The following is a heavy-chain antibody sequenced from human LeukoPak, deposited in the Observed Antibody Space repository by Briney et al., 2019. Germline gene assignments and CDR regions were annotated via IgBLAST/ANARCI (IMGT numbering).Heavy chain of an antibody. CDR2: IYTSGST. D-gene: IGHD3-10*01. CDR1: GGSISSYY. CDR3: AREDRWFGELYAFDI. V-gene: IGHV4-4*07. Sequence: SETLSLTCTVSGGSISSYYWSWIRQPAGKGLEWIGRIYTSGSTNYNPSLKSRVTMSVDTSKNQFSLKLSSVTAADTAVYYCAREDRWFGELYAFDIWGQGTMVTVS. J-gene: IGHJ3*02.